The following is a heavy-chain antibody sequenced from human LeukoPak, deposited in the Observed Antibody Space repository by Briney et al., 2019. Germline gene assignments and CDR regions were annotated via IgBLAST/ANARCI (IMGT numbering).Heavy chain of an antibody. CDR2: IFHSGST. Sequence: SETLSLTCAVSGGSISSGGYSWSWIRQPPGKGLEWIGYIFHSGSTKYSPSLKGRATISVDRPKNQFSLKLSSVTAADTAVYYCARGPLAYNFGEFDYWGQGALVTVSS. D-gene: IGHD5-18*01. CDR1: GGSISSGGYS. CDR3: ARGPLAYNFGEFDY. V-gene: IGHV4-30-2*01. J-gene: IGHJ4*02.